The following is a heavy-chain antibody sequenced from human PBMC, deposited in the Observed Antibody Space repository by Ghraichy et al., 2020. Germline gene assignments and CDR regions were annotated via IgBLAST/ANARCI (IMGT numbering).Heavy chain of an antibody. CDR3: ARGVMVRGVYYGMDV. CDR1: GGSFSGYY. D-gene: IGHD3-10*01. V-gene: IGHV4-34*01. CDR2: INHSGST. J-gene: IGHJ6*02. Sequence: SETLSLTCAVYGGSFSGYYWSWIRQPPGKGLEWIGEINHSGSTNYNPSLKSRVTISVDTSKNQFSLKLSSVTAADRAVDYCARGVMVRGVYYGMDVWGQGTTVTVSS.